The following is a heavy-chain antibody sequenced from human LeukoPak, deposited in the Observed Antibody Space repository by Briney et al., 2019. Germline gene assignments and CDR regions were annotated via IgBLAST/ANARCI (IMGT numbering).Heavy chain of an antibody. CDR2: ISSSSSTI. Sequence: PGGFLRLSCAASGFTFSSYSMNWVRQAPGRGLEWVSYISSSSSTIYYADSVRGRFTISRDNAKNSLYLQMNSLRDEDTAVYYCARVHRLQGIDKADYWGQGTLVTVSS. D-gene: IGHD2-15*01. CDR1: GFTFSSYS. J-gene: IGHJ4*02. V-gene: IGHV3-48*02. CDR3: ARVHRLQGIDKADY.